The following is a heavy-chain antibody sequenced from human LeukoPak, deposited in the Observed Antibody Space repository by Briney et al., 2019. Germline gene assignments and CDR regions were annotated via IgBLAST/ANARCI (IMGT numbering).Heavy chain of an antibody. CDR2: IIPIFGTA. CDR1: GGTFSSYA. D-gene: IGHD3-3*01. J-gene: IGHJ5*02. CDR3: ARGVLRFLEWSSPSRTSWFDP. Sequence: SVKVSCKASGGTFSSYAISWVRQAPGQGLEWMGGIIPIFGTANYAQKFQGRVTITTDESTSTAYMELSSLRSEDTAVYYCARGVLRFLEWSSPSRTSWFDPWGQGTLVTVSA. V-gene: IGHV1-69*05.